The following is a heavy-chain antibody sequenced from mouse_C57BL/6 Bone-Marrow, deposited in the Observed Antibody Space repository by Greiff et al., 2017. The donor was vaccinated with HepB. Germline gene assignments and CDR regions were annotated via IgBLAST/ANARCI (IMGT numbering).Heavy chain of an antibody. CDR1: GFTFSDYG. CDR3: AINLYAMDY. J-gene: IGHJ4*01. Sequence: EVQLQESGGGLVKPGGSLKLSCAASGFTFSDYGMHWVRQAPGKGLEWVAYISSGSSTIYYADTVKGRFTISMDNAKNTLFLQMTSLRAEDTAMYYCAINLYAMDYWGQGTSVTVSS. V-gene: IGHV5-17*01. CDR2: ISSGSSTI.